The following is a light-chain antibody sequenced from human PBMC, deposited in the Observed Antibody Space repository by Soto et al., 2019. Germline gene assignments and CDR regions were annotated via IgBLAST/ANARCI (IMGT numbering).Light chain of an antibody. Sequence: SYELTQPPSVSVFPGQTASITCSGDKLGDKYACWYQQKPGQSPVLVIYQDSKRPSGIPERFSASNSGNTATLTISGTQAWNGANYTCQGWDSSTGFFGTGTKPTVL. CDR2: QDS. CDR3: QGWDSSTGF. V-gene: IGLV3-1*01. CDR1: KLGDKY. J-gene: IGLJ1*01.